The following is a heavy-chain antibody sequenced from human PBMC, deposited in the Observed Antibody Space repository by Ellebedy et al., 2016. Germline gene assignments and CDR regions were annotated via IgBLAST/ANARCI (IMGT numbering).Heavy chain of an antibody. V-gene: IGHV3-11*06. CDR2: ISSSSSYT. Sequence: GGSLRLSCAASGFTFSDYYMSWIRQAPGKGLEWVSYISSSSSYTNYADSVKGRFTISRDNAKNSLYLQMNSLRAEDTAVYYCAREMGNPYCGGVCRYFDLWGRGTLVTVSS. CDR3: AREMGNPYCGGVCRYFDL. J-gene: IGHJ2*01. CDR1: GFTFSDYY. D-gene: IGHD2-21*01.